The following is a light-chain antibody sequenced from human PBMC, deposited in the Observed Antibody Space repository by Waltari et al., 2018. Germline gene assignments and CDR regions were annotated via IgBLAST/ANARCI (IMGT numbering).Light chain of an antibody. J-gene: IGKJ5*01. CDR3: QHTNNYPVT. CDR2: GSS. CDR1: QHISTY. V-gene: IGKV1-9*01. Sequence: DVQLTQSPSFLSASVGHRVTITCRASQHISTYLAWYQQRPGQAPKLLIFGSSTLQSGVPSRFSGSGSGTDFTLTISSLQPEDFVTYYCQHTNNYPVTFGQGTRLE.